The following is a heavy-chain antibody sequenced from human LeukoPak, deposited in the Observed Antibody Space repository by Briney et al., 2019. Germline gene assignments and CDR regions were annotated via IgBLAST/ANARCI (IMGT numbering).Heavy chain of an antibody. V-gene: IGHV1-2*02. CDR2: INPNNGYT. CDR1: VHTFTGSY. J-gene: IGHJ4*02. D-gene: IGHD1-20*01. CDR3: ARAVTLTDINY. Sequence: GASVKVSCQPSVHTFTGSYIHWVRQAPGQGLEWMGWINPNNGYTDSAQSFQGRVTLTRDTSISTAYMELSSLRSDDTAVYYCARAVTLTDINYWGQGTLVTVSS.